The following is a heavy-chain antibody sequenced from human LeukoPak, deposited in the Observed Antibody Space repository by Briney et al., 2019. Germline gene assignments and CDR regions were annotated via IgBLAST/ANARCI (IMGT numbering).Heavy chain of an antibody. CDR1: GFTFSSNA. V-gene: IGHV3-23*01. D-gene: IGHD3-22*01. CDR2: ISGSGGST. CDR3: ANPVPYYYDSSGYGPVDY. J-gene: IGHJ4*02. Sequence: GGSLRLSCAASGFTFSSNAMSWVRQAPGKGLEWVSAISGSGGSTYYADSVKGRFTISRDNSKNTLYLQMNSLRAEDTAVYYCANPVPYYYDSSGYGPVDYWGQGTLVTVSS.